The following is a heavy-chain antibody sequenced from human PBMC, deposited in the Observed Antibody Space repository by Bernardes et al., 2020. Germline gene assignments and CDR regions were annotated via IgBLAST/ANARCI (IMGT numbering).Heavy chain of an antibody. CDR3: ARGEMATGYGY. CDR2: ICPGDSDT. Sequence: GQHVKGSGKGSRYTFTRYWIGWVRKMPGKGLEWMGIICPGDSDTRYSPSFQGQVTISADKSISTAYLQWSSLKASDTAMYYCARGEMATGYGYWGQGTLVTVSS. CDR1: RYTFTRYW. D-gene: IGHD5-12*01. V-gene: IGHV5-51*01. J-gene: IGHJ4*02.